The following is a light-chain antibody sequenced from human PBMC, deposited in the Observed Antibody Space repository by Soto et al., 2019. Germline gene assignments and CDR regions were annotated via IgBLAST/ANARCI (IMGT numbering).Light chain of an antibody. CDR2: SNN. Sequence: SVLTQPPSASVPPGRRVTISCSGSNSNIGRNTVNWYQQVPGTAPKLLIFSNNHRPSGVPDRFSGSKSGTSASLAISGLQSEDESNYYCASWDDSLTGYVFGTGTKVTVL. CDR3: ASWDDSLTGYV. CDR1: NSNIGRNT. J-gene: IGLJ1*01. V-gene: IGLV1-44*01.